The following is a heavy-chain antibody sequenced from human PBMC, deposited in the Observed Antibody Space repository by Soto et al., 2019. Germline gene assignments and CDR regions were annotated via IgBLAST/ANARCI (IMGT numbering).Heavy chain of an antibody. V-gene: IGHV3-72*01. CDR2: IRNKPHGSTT. D-gene: IGHD3-10*01. CDR1: GFTLSDFY. CDR3: ARGFNSFDL. Sequence: EVQLVESGGILVQPGGSLRLSCAASGFTLSDFYMDWVRQPPEKGLEWVGRIRNKPHGSTTEYGASGRGRFTVSRDDSRNALSLQMDSLKIEDTAVYYCARGFNSFDLWGQGTLVTVSS. J-gene: IGHJ3*01.